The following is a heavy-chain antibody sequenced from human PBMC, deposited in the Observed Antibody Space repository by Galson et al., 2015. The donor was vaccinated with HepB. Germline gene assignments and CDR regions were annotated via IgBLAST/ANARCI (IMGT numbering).Heavy chain of an antibody. CDR3: ARGYDFWSGYGPTGENWFDP. Sequence: SVKVSCKASGYTFTSYGISWVRQAPGQGLEWMGWISAYNGNTNYAQKLQGRVTMTTDTSTSTAYMELRSLRSDDTAVYYCARGYDFWSGYGPTGENWFDPWGQGTLVTVSS. CDR2: ISAYNGNT. V-gene: IGHV1-18*01. CDR1: GYTFTSYG. J-gene: IGHJ5*02. D-gene: IGHD3-3*01.